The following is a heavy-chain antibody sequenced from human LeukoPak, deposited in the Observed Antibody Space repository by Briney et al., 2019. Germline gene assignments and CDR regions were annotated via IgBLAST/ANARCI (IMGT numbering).Heavy chain of an antibody. CDR2: VYHSGST. Sequence: SETLSLTCAVSGASIKSNNWWSWVRQPPGKGLEWIGEVYHSGSTHYNPSLESRVTVSVDKSKNRFSLDLSSVTAADTAVYYCARFCNGPGRLSGYYCAIDVWGQGTTVTVSS. CDR3: ARFCNGPGRLSGYYCAIDV. D-gene: IGHD3-3*01. J-gene: IGHJ6*02. V-gene: IGHV4-4*02. CDR1: GASIKSNNW.